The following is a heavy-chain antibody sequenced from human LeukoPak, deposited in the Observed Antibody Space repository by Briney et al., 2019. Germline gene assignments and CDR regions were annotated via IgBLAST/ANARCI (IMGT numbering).Heavy chain of an antibody. V-gene: IGHV4-59*08. CDR1: GGSISSYY. D-gene: IGHD2-15*01. CDR2: IYYSGST. J-gene: IGHJ4*02. Sequence: SETLSLTYTVSGGSISSYYWSWLRQPPGKGLEWIGYIYYSGSTNYNPSLKSRVTISVDTSKNQFSLKLSSVTAADTAMYYCASKVAYCSGGSCYGYFDYWGQGTLVTVSS. CDR3: ASKVAYCSGGSCYGYFDY.